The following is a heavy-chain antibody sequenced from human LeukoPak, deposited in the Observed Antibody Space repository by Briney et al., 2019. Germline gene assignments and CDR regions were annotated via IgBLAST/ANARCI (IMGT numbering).Heavy chain of an antibody. J-gene: IGHJ4*02. Sequence: SETLSLTCTVSGGSISSSSYYWGWIRQPPGKGLEWIGSIYYSGSTYYNPSLKSRVTISVDTSKNQFSLKLSSVTAADTAVYYCATSYCGGDCYPFWFDYWGQGTLVTVSS. CDR3: ATSYCGGDCYPFWFDY. CDR2: IYYSGST. D-gene: IGHD2-21*02. V-gene: IGHV4-39*07. CDR1: GGSISSSSYY.